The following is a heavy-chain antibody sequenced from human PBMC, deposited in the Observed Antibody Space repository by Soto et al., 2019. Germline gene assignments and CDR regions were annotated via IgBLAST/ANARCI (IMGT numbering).Heavy chain of an antibody. CDR2: ISAYNGNT. V-gene: IGHV1-18*01. D-gene: IGHD1-26*01. J-gene: IGHJ4*02. Sequence: QVQLVQSGAEVKKPGASVKVSCKASGYTFTSYGISWVRQAPGQGLEWMGWISAYNGNTNYAQKLQGRVTMTTDAYTNTAYMGRRSQRPDGTSVYSSARSGVWEPRNYWGQATLVTVSS. CDR3: ARSGVWEPRNY. CDR1: GYTFTSYG.